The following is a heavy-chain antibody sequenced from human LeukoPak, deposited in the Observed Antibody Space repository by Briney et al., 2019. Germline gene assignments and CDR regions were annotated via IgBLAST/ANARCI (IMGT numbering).Heavy chain of an antibody. Sequence: ASVKVSCKASGYTFTGYYMHWVRQAPGQGLEWMGRINPNSGGTNCAQKFQGRVTMTRDTSISTAYMELSRLRSDDTAVYYCATTERIQLWFSLIKIDYWGQGTLVTVSS. CDR3: ATTERIQLWFSLIKIDY. D-gene: IGHD5-18*01. V-gene: IGHV1-2*06. J-gene: IGHJ4*02. CDR1: GYTFTGYY. CDR2: INPNSGGT.